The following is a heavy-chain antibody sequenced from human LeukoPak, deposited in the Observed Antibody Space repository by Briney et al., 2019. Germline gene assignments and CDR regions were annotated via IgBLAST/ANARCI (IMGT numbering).Heavy chain of an antibody. CDR1: GFTFSSYG. CDR3: AKDLDSSGYYGGDY. CDR2: ISGSGGST. J-gene: IGHJ4*02. V-gene: IGHV3-23*01. D-gene: IGHD3-22*01. Sequence: GGSLRLSCAASGFTFSSYGMSWVRQAPGKGLEWVSAISGSGGSTYYADSVKGRFTISRDNSKNTLYLRMNSLRVEDTAVYYCAKDLDSSGYYGGDYWGQGTLVTVSS.